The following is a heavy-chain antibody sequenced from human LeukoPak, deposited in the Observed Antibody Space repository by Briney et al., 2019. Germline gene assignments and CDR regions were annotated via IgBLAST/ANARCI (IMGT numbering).Heavy chain of an antibody. D-gene: IGHD3-22*01. V-gene: IGHV4-59*08. CDR3: ARGYDSSSAFDI. Sequence: PETLSLTCTVSGVSISSYYWSWIRQSPGKGLEWIGYIYYSGSTNYNPSLKSRVTISVDTSKNQFSLKLSSVTAADTAVYYCARGYDSSSAFDIWGQGTMVTVSS. CDR1: GVSISSYY. J-gene: IGHJ3*02. CDR2: IYYSGST.